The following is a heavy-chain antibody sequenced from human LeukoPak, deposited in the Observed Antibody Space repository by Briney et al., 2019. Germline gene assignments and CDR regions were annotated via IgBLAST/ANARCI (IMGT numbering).Heavy chain of an antibody. D-gene: IGHD3-22*01. Sequence: PGGSLRLSCAASGFTFSSYWVHWVRQAPGKGLEWVAVISYDGTNKYYADSVKGRFTISRDNSKNTLYLQMNSLRAEDTAVYYCARVDYDSSGYYFDYWGQGTLVTVSS. V-gene: IGHV3-30-3*01. CDR1: GFTFSSYW. CDR3: ARVDYDSSGYYFDY. CDR2: ISYDGTNK. J-gene: IGHJ4*02.